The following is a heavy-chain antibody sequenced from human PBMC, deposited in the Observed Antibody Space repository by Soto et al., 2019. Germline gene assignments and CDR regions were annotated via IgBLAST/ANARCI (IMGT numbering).Heavy chain of an antibody. CDR2: ISYDGSNK. CDR3: AKGLGGFDGDYNDFDY. D-gene: IGHD4-17*01. J-gene: IGHJ4*02. V-gene: IGHV3-30*14. Sequence: GGSRRLSCAASGFTFGSYAMHWVRQAPGKGLEWVAVISYDGSNKYYADSVKGRFTISRDNSKNTLYLQMNSLRAEDTAVYHCAKGLGGFDGDYNDFDYWGQGTLVTVCS. CDR1: GFTFGSYA.